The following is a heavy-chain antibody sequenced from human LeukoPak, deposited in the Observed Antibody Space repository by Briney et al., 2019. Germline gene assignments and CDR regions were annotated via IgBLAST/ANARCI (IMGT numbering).Heavy chain of an antibody. Sequence: ASVKVSCKASGYTFTGYYMHWVRQAPGQGLEWMGWINPNSGGTNYAQKFQGRVTMTRDTSITTVYMELRSLRSDDTAVYYCARRLYSGYGTDPWGQGTLVTVSS. V-gene: IGHV1-2*02. J-gene: IGHJ5*02. CDR3: ARRLYSGYGTDP. CDR1: GYTFTGYY. CDR2: INPNSGGT. D-gene: IGHD5-12*01.